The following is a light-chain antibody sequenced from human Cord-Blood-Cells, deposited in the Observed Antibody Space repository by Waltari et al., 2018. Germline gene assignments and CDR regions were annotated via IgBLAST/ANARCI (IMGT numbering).Light chain of an antibody. V-gene: IGLV3-27*01. CDR1: VLAKKY. Sequence: SYELTQPSSVSVSPGQTARITCSGDVLAKKYARWFQQKPGQAPVLVIYKDSEPPSGIPERFSGSSAGTTVTLTISGAQVEDEADYYCYSAADNNVVFGGGTKLTVL. J-gene: IGLJ2*01. CDR2: KDS. CDR3: YSAADNNVV.